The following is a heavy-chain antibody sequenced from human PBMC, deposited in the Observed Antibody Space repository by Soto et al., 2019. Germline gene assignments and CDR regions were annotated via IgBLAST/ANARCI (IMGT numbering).Heavy chain of an antibody. CDR1: GGTFSSYT. Sequence: QVQLVKSGAEVKKPGSSVKVSCKASGGTFSSYTISWVRQAPGQGLEWMGRIIPILGIANYAQKFQGRVTITADQSTSTAHMELSSLRSEDTGVYCFVIDLCGGDYYSPQFCCGMDVWGQGTTVTVSS. D-gene: IGHD2-21*02. V-gene: IGHV1-69*08. CDR2: IIPILGIA. CDR3: VIDLCGGDYYSPQFCCGMDV. J-gene: IGHJ6*02.